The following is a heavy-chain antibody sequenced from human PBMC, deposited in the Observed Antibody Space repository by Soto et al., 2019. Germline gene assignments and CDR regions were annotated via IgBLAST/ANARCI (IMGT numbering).Heavy chain of an antibody. CDR1: GYTFTSYA. CDR3: ARAGYGDYEIDY. J-gene: IGHJ4*02. V-gene: IGHV1-3*01. CDR2: INAGNGNT. D-gene: IGHD4-17*01. Sequence: QVQLVQSGAEVKKPGASVKVSCKASGYTFTSYAMHWVRQAPGQRLEWMGWINAGNGNTKYSQKFQGRVTITRDTSASTAYTELSSLRSEETAVYYCARAGYGDYEIDYWGQGTLVTVSS.